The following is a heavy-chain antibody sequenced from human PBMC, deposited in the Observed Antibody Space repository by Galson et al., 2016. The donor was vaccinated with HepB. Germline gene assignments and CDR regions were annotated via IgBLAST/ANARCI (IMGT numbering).Heavy chain of an antibody. Sequence: SLRLSCAASGFTFRSYTMNWVRQAPGKGLEWVSSISPSSRYKHWAGSLEGRFTIYRDNFRNTVFLQMNSLRTDDTAVYYCAKVGDPLFLNFDYWGQGTLITVSS. CDR2: ISPSSRYK. D-gene: IGHD2-21*02. CDR1: GFTFRSYT. CDR3: AKVGDPLFLNFDY. J-gene: IGHJ4*02. V-gene: IGHV3-21*01.